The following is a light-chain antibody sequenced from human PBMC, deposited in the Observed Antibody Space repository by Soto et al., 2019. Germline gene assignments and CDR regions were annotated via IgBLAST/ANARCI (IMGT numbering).Light chain of an antibody. Sequence: EIVVTQSPATLSLSPGERATLSCRASQFINTYVAWYQHRPGQGPRLLIYEASKMATGIPARFSGSGSGTDFTLTISSLEPEDFGIYYCQQRHTWPTTFGGGAKVEI. CDR1: QFINTY. CDR2: EAS. CDR3: QQRHTWPTT. J-gene: IGKJ4*01. V-gene: IGKV3-11*01.